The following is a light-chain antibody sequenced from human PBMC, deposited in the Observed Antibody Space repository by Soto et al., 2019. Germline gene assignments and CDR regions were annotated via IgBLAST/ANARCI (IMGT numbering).Light chain of an antibody. Sequence: EIVLTQSPGTLSLSPGKRATLSCRASHSVSSSYLAWYQQKPGQAPRLLIYGASSRATGIPDRFSGSGSGTDFTLTISRLEPEDFAVYYCQQYGGSPPITFGQGTRLEIK. CDR1: HSVSSSY. CDR2: GAS. J-gene: IGKJ5*01. CDR3: QQYGGSPPIT. V-gene: IGKV3-20*01.